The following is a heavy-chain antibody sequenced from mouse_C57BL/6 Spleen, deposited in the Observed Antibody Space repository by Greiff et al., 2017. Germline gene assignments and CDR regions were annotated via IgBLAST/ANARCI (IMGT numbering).Heavy chain of an antibody. Sequence: EVKVEESGGGLVQPGGSMKLSCAASGFTFSDSWMDWVRQSPEQGLEWVADISNKANNHATYYAESVKGRFTISRDDSKSSVYLQMNSLRAEDTGIYYCTRGYYSSFAYWGQGTLVTVSA. CDR3: TRGYYSSFAY. V-gene: IGHV6-6*01. J-gene: IGHJ3*01. CDR2: ISNKANNHAT. D-gene: IGHD2-12*01. CDR1: GFTFSDSW.